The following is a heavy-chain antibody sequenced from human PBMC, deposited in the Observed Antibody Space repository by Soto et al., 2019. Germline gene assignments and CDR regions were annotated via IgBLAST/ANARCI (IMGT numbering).Heavy chain of an antibody. Sequence: QVQLVESGGGVVQPGRSLRLSCAASGFTFSSYGMHWVRQAPGKGLEWVAVISYDGSNKYYADSVKGRFTISRDNSKNTLYLQMNSLRAEDTAVYYCAKVRDSSSWYELDYWGQRTLVTVSS. J-gene: IGHJ4*02. CDR2: ISYDGSNK. CDR3: AKVRDSSSWYELDY. CDR1: GFTFSSYG. V-gene: IGHV3-30*18. D-gene: IGHD6-13*01.